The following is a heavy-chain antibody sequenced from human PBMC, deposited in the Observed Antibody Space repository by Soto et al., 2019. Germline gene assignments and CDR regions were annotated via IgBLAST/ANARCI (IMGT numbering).Heavy chain of an antibody. CDR3: AHIVVAGLGYYFDY. CDR1: GFSLSSTRMA. V-gene: IGHV2-5*02. D-gene: IGHD6-19*01. Sequence: QITLKESGPTLVKPTQTLTLTCTFSGFSLSSTRMAVGWFRQPPGKALEWLALIYWDDDKRYSPFLRSRLTITTDTSKNQVVLTMSNMDPLDTARYYCAHIVVAGLGYYFDYWGQGTLVTLSS. CDR2: IYWDDDK. J-gene: IGHJ4*02.